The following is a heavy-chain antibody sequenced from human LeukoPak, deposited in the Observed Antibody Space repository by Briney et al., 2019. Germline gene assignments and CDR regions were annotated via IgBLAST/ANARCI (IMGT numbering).Heavy chain of an antibody. J-gene: IGHJ4*02. V-gene: IGHV3-21*01. Sequence: GGSLRLSCAASGFNFTNYNMNWVRQAPGKGLEWVSSIHSSSGSIYYADSLKGRFTISRDNAKNSPYLQMNSLRAEDTAVYYCARDQFDYWGQGTLVTVPS. CDR1: GFNFTNYN. CDR3: ARDQFDY. CDR2: IHSSSGSI. D-gene: IGHD5-24*01.